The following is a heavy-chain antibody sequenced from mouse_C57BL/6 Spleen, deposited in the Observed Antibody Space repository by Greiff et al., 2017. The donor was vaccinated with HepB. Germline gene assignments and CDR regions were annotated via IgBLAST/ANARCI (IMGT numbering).Heavy chain of an antibody. D-gene: IGHD1-1*02. CDR3: ARYGDAMDY. Sequence: EVQLQQSGPELVKPGASVKISCKASGYSFTGYYMNWVKQSPEKSLEWIGEINPSTGGTTYNQKFKAKATLTVDKSSSTAYMQLKSLTSEDSAVYYCARYGDAMDYWGQGTSVTVSS. V-gene: IGHV1-42*01. CDR2: INPSTGGT. CDR1: GYSFTGYY. J-gene: IGHJ4*01.